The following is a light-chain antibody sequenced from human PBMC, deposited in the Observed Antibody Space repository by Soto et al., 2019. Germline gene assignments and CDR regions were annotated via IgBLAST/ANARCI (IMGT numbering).Light chain of an antibody. CDR2: ESS. CDR1: QTISSW. V-gene: IGKV1-5*03. CDR3: QQYSSYST. J-gene: IGKJ1*01. Sequence: DIQMTQSPSTLSASVGDRVTVTCRASQTISSWLAWYQQKPGKAPKLLIYESSNLERGVPSRFSGSGSGTEFSLTISSLQPDDVATYFCQQYSSYSTFGQGTKV.